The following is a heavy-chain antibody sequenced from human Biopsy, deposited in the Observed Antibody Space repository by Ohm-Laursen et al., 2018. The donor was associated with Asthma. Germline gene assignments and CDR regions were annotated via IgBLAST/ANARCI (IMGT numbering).Heavy chain of an antibody. CDR2: INSVFGTT. J-gene: IGHJ4*02. Sequence: SSVKVSCKSLGGTFNTYVIGWVRQAPGQGLEWMGGINSVFGTTTYPQKFQDRVTITVDDSTSTVYMELSSLRSEDTAVYYCARKAGSCTSRTCYSLDFWGQGTLVTVSS. D-gene: IGHD2-2*01. CDR1: GGTFNTYV. CDR3: ARKAGSCTSRTCYSLDF. V-gene: IGHV1-69*01.